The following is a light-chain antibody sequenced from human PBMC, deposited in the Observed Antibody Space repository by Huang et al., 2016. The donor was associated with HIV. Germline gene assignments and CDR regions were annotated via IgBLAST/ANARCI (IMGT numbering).Light chain of an antibody. J-gene: IGKJ1*01. CDR1: QGIRND. V-gene: IGKV1-6*01. CDR2: SAS. Sequence: AIQMTQSPSSLSASVGDRVTINCRASQGIRNDLAWYQQKPGKAPKLLIYSASSLQSGVPSRVSGSGSGTDFTLTISSLQPEDFGSYYCLQEYNHPRTFGQGTKVEIK. CDR3: LQEYNHPRT.